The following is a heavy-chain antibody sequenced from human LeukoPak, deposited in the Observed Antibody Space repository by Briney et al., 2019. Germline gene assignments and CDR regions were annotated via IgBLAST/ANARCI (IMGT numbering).Heavy chain of an antibody. CDR1: GFTFSSYA. CDR2: ISGSGGST. J-gene: IGHJ4*02. Sequence: PGGSLRLSCAASGFTFSSYAMSWVRQAPGKGLEWVSAISGSGGSTYYADSVKGRFTISRDNSKNTLYLQMNSLRAEDTAVYHCAKADGGQQLVLSHFFDCWGQGTLVTVSS. CDR3: AKADGGQQLVLSHFFDC. D-gene: IGHD6-6*01. V-gene: IGHV3-23*01.